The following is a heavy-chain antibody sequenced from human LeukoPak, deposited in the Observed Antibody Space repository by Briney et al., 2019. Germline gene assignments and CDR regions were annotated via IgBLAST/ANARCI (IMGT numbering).Heavy chain of an antibody. Sequence: GASVKVSCKASGYTFTGYYMHWLRQAPGQGLEWMGWINPNSGGTNYAQKFQGRVTITADKSTSTAYMELSSLRSEDTAVYYCARDDPYSNYGYWGQGTLVTVSS. V-gene: IGHV1-2*02. CDR1: GYTFTGYY. D-gene: IGHD4-11*01. CDR3: ARDDPYSNYGY. CDR2: INPNSGGT. J-gene: IGHJ4*02.